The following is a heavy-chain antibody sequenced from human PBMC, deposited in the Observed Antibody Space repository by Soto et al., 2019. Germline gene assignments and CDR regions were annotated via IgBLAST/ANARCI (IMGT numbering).Heavy chain of an antibody. D-gene: IGHD3-3*01. Sequence: QVQLQESGPGLVKPSQTLSLTCTVSGGSISSGGYYWSWIRHHPGKGLEWIGYIYYSGSTYYNPSLKSRVTILVDTSKNQFSLELSSVTAADTAVYYCARGGNTIFGVVMYFDYWGQGTLVTVSS. CDR3: ARGGNTIFGVVMYFDY. V-gene: IGHV4-31*03. CDR2: IYYSGST. J-gene: IGHJ4*02. CDR1: GGSISSGGYY.